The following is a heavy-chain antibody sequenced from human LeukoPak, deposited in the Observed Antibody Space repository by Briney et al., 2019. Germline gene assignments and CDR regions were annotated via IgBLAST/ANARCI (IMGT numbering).Heavy chain of an antibody. CDR3: ARGCDFWSGSGDGPDDY. V-gene: IGHV7-4-1*02. J-gene: IGHJ4*02. CDR2: INTNTGNP. D-gene: IGHD3-3*01. Sequence: ASVKVSCKASGYTFTSYAMNWVRQAPGQGLEWMGWINTNTGNPTYAQGFIGRFVFSLDTSVSTAYLQISSLKAEDTAVYYCARGCDFWSGSGDGPDDYWGQGTLVTVSS. CDR1: GYTFTSYA.